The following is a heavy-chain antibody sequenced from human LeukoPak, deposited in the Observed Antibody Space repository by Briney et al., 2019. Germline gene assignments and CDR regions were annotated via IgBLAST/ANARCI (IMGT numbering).Heavy chain of an antibody. V-gene: IGHV3-33*08. D-gene: IGHD2-2*01. CDR2: WHFASNK. Sequence: QPGGSLRLSCAASGFTFSSYGMHWVRQAPGKGLEWVAWHFASNKYYAESVRGRFTMSRDNSKSTLYLQMDSLRVEDTAVYYCARDLCSTTSCFDYWGQGTLVSVSS. CDR3: ARDLCSTTSCFDY. CDR1: GFTFSSYG. J-gene: IGHJ4*02.